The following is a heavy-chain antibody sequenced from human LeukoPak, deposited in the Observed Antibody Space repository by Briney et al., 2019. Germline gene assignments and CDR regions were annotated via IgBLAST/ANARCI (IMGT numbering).Heavy chain of an antibody. D-gene: IGHD3-22*01. Sequence: GRSLRLSCAASGFTFSSYSMNWVRQAPGKSLEWVSSISSSSSYIYYADSVKGRFTISRDDAKNSLYLQMNSLRAEDTAVYYCARPPASGGYYPDDYWGQGTLVTVSS. V-gene: IGHV3-21*01. CDR2: ISSSSSYI. CDR3: ARPPASGGYYPDDY. CDR1: GFTFSSYS. J-gene: IGHJ4*02.